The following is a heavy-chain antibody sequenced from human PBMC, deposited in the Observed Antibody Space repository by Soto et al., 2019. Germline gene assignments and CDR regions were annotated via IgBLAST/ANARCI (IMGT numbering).Heavy chain of an antibody. V-gene: IGHV3-30-3*01. Sequence: QVQLVESGGGVVQPGMSLRLSCASSGFTFSSYAMHRVRQAPGKGLEWGAVISYDGSNKYYADSVQGRFTISRDNSKNTLYLQMNSLRAEDTAVYYCARDRGYSYGPSNYFDYWGQGTLVTVSS. CDR3: ARDRGYSYGPSNYFDY. CDR2: ISYDGSNK. CDR1: GFTFSSYA. D-gene: IGHD5-18*01. J-gene: IGHJ4*02.